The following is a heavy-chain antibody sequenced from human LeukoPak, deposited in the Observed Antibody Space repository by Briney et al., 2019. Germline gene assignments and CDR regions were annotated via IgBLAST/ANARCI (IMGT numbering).Heavy chain of an antibody. CDR1: GFTVSSNY. V-gene: IGHV3-66*01. CDR2: IYSGGST. Sequence: PGGSLRLSCAASGFTVSSNYMSWVCQAPGKGLEWVSVIYSGGSTYYADSVKGRFTISRDNSKNTLYLQMNSLRAEDTAVYYCARDRYCSGGSCYSNYYYGMDVWGQGTTVTVSS. CDR3: ARDRYCSGGSCYSNYYYGMDV. J-gene: IGHJ6*02. D-gene: IGHD2-15*01.